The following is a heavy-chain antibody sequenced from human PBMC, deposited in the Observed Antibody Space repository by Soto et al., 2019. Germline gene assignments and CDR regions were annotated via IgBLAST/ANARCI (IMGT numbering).Heavy chain of an antibody. V-gene: IGHV1-18*01. CDR1: GYTFTSYG. Sequence: QVQLVQSGAEVKKPGASVKVSCKASGYTFTSYGISWVRQAPGQGLEWMGWISAYNGNTNYAQKLQGRVTMTTDTSXSXXYMELRSLRSDDKAVYYCARDGLRNLDYYYYGMDVWGQGTTVTVSS. J-gene: IGHJ6*02. CDR3: ARDGLRNLDYYYYGMDV. D-gene: IGHD3-16*01. CDR2: ISAYNGNT.